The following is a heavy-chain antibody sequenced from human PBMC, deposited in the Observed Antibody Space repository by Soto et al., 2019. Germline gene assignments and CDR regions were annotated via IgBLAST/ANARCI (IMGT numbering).Heavy chain of an antibody. CDR3: AKGLYTSDY. J-gene: IGHJ4*02. V-gene: IGHV3-30*18. Sequence: GGSLRLSCVVSGFTFSSHGMHWVRQAPGKGLEWVADISYDGVSEYYADSVKGRFSISRDDSKNTLYLQMNSLRAEDTAVYYCAKGLYTSDYWGQGTLVTVSS. CDR2: ISYDGVSE. D-gene: IGHD3-16*02. CDR1: GFTFSSHG.